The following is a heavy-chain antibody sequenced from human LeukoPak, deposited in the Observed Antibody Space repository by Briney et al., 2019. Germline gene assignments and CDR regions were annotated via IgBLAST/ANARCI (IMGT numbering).Heavy chain of an antibody. J-gene: IGHJ4*02. CDR3: AGLGVGATRAY. Sequence: SETLSLTCTVSGGSISSYYWSWIRQPPGKGLEWIGYIYYSGSTNYNPSLKSRVTISVDTSKNQFSLKLSSVTAADTAVYYCAGLGVGATRAYWGQGTLVTVSS. CDR1: GGSISSYY. D-gene: IGHD1-26*01. V-gene: IGHV4-59*08. CDR2: IYYSGST.